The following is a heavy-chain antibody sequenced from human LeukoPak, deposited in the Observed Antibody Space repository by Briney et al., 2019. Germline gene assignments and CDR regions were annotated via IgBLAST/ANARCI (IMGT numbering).Heavy chain of an antibody. CDR2: IKQDGSEK. CDR1: GYTFRSYH. V-gene: IGHV3-7*01. CDR3: ARGKQWLGY. Sequence: GGSLRLSCAGSGYTFRSYHMHWLRQAPGKGLEWVANIKQDGSEKYYVDSVKGRFTISRDNAKNSLYLQMNSLRAEDTAVYYCARGKQWLGYWGQGTLVTVSS. D-gene: IGHD6-19*01. J-gene: IGHJ4*02.